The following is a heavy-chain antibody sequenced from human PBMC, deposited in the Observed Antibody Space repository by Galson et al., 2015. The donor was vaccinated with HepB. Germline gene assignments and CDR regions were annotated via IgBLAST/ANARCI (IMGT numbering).Heavy chain of an antibody. V-gene: IGHV3-9*01. Sequence: SLRLSCAASGFTFDDYAMHWVRQAPGKGLEWVSGISWNSGSIGYADSVKGRFTISRDNAKNSLYLQMNSLRAEDTALYYCAKGRRDGHNQGWYFDLWGRGTLVTVSS. CDR1: GFTFDDYA. D-gene: IGHD5-24*01. J-gene: IGHJ2*01. CDR2: ISWNSGSI. CDR3: AKGRRDGHNQGWYFDL.